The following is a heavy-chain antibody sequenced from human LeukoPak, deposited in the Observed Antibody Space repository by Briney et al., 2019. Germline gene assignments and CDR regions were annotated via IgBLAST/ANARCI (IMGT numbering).Heavy chain of an antibody. D-gene: IGHD3-22*01. CDR1: GFTFSSYG. Sequence: GGSLRLSCAASGFTFSSYGMHWVRQAPGKGLEWVAVIWYDGSNKFYADSAKGRFTISRDNSKNTLYLQMNSLRAEDTAVYYCARSSGYYYASWNFDYWGQGTLVTVSS. V-gene: IGHV3-33*01. CDR3: ARSSGYYYASWNFDY. J-gene: IGHJ4*02. CDR2: IWYDGSNK.